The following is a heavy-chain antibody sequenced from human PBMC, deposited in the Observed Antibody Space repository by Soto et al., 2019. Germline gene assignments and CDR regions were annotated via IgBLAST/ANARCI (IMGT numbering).Heavy chain of an antibody. D-gene: IGHD3-3*01. CDR1: GGSISSGGYY. CDR3: ARGYDFWSGYSSGYFDY. CDR2: IYYSGST. J-gene: IGHJ4*02. V-gene: IGHV4-31*03. Sequence: QVQLQESGPGLVKPSQTLPLTCTVSGGSISSGGYYWSWIRQHPGKGLEWIGYIYYSGSTYYNPSLKSRVTKSVDTSKNQFSLKLSSVTAADTAVYYCARGYDFWSGYSSGYFDYWGQGTLVTVSS.